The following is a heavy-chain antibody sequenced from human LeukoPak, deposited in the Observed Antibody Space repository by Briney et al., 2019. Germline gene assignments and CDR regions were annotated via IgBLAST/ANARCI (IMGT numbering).Heavy chain of an antibody. J-gene: IGHJ4*02. CDR3: TREVLDY. D-gene: IGHD4/OR15-4a*01. CDR2: ISSSGNTI. V-gene: IGHV3-48*03. Sequence: PGGSLRLSCAASGFTFISYEMNWVRQAPGKGLEWISYISSSGNTISYADSVKGRFTISRDNAKNSLYLHMNSLRVEDTAVYYCTREVLDYWGQGTLVTVSS. CDR1: GFTFISYE.